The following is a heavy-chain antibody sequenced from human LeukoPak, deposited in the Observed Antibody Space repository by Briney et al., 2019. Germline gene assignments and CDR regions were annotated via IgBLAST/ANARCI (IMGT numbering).Heavy chain of an antibody. CDR3: ADPPNADY. D-gene: IGHD4/OR15-4a*01. V-gene: IGHV3-23*01. CDR1: GFTFSNYA. CDR2: IGGSDGRT. Sequence: GGSLRLSCAASGFTFSNYAMSWVRQAPGKGLEWVSSIGGSDGRTYYAESVQGRFTISRDNSKKMLYLQMNGLRVEDTAVYFCADPPNADYWGQGTLVTVSS. J-gene: IGHJ4*02.